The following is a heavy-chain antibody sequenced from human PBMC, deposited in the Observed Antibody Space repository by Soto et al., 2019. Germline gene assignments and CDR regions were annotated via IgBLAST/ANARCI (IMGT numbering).Heavy chain of an antibody. Sequence: SETLSLTCAVYGGSFSGYYWSWIRQPPGKGLEWIGEINHSGSTNYNPSLKSRVTISVDTSKNQFSLKLSSVTAADTAVYYCARVRGVGYCSGGSCYPPLTYRMDVWGQGTTVTVSS. CDR3: ARVRGVGYCSGGSCYPPLTYRMDV. CDR1: GGSFSGYY. D-gene: IGHD2-15*01. J-gene: IGHJ6*02. CDR2: INHSGST. V-gene: IGHV4-34*01.